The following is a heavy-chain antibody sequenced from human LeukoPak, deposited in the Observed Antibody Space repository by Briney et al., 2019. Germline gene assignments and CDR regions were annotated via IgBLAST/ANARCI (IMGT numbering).Heavy chain of an antibody. CDR3: VRVAVAGNLNNWFDP. J-gene: IGHJ5*02. D-gene: IGHD6-19*01. Sequence: GGSLRLSCAASGFTFSNYGMHWVRQAPGKGLEWVAVIWYDGSNKYYADSVKGRFTISRDNSKNTLYLQMNSPRAEGTAVYYCVRVAVAGNLNNWFDPWGQGTLVTVSS. CDR2: IWYDGSNK. CDR1: GFTFSNYG. V-gene: IGHV3-33*01.